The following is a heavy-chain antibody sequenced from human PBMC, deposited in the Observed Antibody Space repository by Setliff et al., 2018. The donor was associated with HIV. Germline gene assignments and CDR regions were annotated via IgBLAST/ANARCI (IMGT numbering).Heavy chain of an antibody. CDR1: GGSFGGHY. V-gene: IGHV4-34*01. CDR2: TNRNGNT. CDR3: ARAPNRIGNMVRGVSRAYDI. J-gene: IGHJ3*02. Sequence: PSETLSLTCAVYGGSFGGHYWSWIRQPPGKGLEWIGETNRNGNTNYNPSLKSRVTISVDTSKNQFSLKLSSVTAADTGLYFCARAPNRIGNMVRGVSRAYDIWGQGTMVTVSS. D-gene: IGHD3-10*01.